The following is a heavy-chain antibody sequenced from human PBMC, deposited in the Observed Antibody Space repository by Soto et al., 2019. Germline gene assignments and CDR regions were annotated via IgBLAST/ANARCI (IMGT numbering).Heavy chain of an antibody. CDR2: IYYSGST. J-gene: IGHJ4*02. CDR1: GGSISSGVYY. Sequence: QVQLQESGPGLVQPSQTLSLICTVSGGSISSGVYYWSWIRQHPGKGLEWFVYIYYSGSTDYNPSLKVRVTISVDTSKNQFSLKLRPVTAADTAVYYCARGRVVRGINRRYYFDYWGKGTLVTVSS. D-gene: IGHD3-10*01. V-gene: IGHV4-31*03. CDR3: ARGRVVRGINRRYYFDY.